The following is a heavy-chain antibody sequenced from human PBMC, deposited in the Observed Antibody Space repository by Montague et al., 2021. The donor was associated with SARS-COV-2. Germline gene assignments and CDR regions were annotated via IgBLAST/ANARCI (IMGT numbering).Heavy chain of an antibody. CDR3: ARVCPSAWRQLDC. V-gene: IGHV4-4*02. D-gene: IGHD6-19*01. CDR1: GASISSHEW. J-gene: IGHJ4*02. CDR2: NNRDGKT. Sequence: SETLSLTCDVSGASISSHEWWCWVRHPPGKGLEWLGENNRDGKTNNNPSLQSLVTMSVDTSNNQLPLRLTSVTAADTAVYYSARVCPSAWRQLDCWGQGILVTVSS.